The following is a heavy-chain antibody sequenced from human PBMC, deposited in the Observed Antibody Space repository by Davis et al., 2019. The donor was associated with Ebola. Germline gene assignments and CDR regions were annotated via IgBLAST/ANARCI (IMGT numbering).Heavy chain of an antibody. V-gene: IGHV4-4*02. J-gene: IGHJ5*02. CDR3: ARVNYDFWSGYANWFDP. CDR2: IYHSGST. Sequence: SETLSLTCAVSGGSISSSNWWSWVRQPPGKGLEWIGEIYHSGSTNYNPSLKSRVTISVDKSKNQFSLKLSSVTAADTAVYYCARVNYDFWSGYANWFDPWGQGTLVTVSS. D-gene: IGHD3-3*01. CDR1: GGSISSSNW.